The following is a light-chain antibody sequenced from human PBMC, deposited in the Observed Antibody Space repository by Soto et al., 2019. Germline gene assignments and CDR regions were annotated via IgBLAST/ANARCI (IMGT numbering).Light chain of an antibody. Sequence: EIVMTQSPAPLSVSPGERATLSCRASQSISNDLAWYQQKPGQPPRLLIYGASTRATGIPARFSGSGSGTEFTLPISSLQSEDFAVYYCQQFGNWPPHTFGQGTKLEIK. J-gene: IGKJ2*01. CDR3: QQFGNWPPHT. CDR1: QSISND. CDR2: GAS. V-gene: IGKV3-15*01.